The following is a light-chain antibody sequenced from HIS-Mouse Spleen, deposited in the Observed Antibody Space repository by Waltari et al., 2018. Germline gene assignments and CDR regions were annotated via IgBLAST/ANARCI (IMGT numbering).Light chain of an antibody. CDR3: SSYTSSSTWV. CDR1: SSNVGGYSY. CDR2: DVS. Sequence: QSALTQPASVSGSPGQSITISCTGTSSNVGGYSYVSWYQQHPGKAPKLMLYDVSNRPSGVSNRFSGSKSGNTASLTISGLQAEDEADYYCSSYTSSSTWVFGGGTKLTVL. V-gene: IGLV2-14*03. J-gene: IGLJ3*02.